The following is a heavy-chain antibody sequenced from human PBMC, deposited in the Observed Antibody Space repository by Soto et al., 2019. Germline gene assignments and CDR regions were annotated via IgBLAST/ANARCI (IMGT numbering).Heavy chain of an antibody. J-gene: IGHJ4*02. CDR1: GGSFSGYY. CDR2: INHSGST. CDR3: ARGSTLYCSSTSCYGSDFDY. Sequence: PSETLSLTCAVYGGSFSGYYWSWIRQPPGKGLEWIGEINHSGSTNYNPSLESRVTISVDTSKNQFSLKLSSVTAADTAVYYCARGSTLYCSSTSCYGSDFDYWGQGNLVTVSS. V-gene: IGHV4-34*01. D-gene: IGHD2-2*01.